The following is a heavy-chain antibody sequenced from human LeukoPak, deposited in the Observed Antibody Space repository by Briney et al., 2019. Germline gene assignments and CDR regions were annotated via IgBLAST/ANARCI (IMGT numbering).Heavy chain of an antibody. J-gene: IGHJ4*02. CDR1: GFTFSSYG. V-gene: IGHV3-30*03. CDR3: VGVVPAAIY. D-gene: IGHD2-2*01. CDR2: ISYDGSNK. Sequence: GRSLRLACAASGFTFSSYGMHWVPQAPGKGLEWVAVISYDGSNKYYADSVKGRFTISRDNSKNTLYLQMNSLRAEDTAVYYCVGVVPAAIYWGQGTLATVSS.